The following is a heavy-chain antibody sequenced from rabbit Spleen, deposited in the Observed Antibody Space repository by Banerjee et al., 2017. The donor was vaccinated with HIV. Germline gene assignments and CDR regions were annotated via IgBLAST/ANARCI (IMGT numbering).Heavy chain of an antibody. CDR2: INAVTGKA. D-gene: IGHD1-1*01. V-gene: IGHV1S45*01. Sequence: QEQLVESGGGLVRPEGSLKLSCTASGFSFSNKAVMGWVRQAPGRGLQWIACINAVTGKAVYATWAKGRFTFSKTSSTTVTLQMTSLTDADTATYFCARDTSSSFSSYGMDLWGPGTLVTVS. CDR1: GFSFSNKAV. CDR3: ARDTSSSFSSYGMDL. J-gene: IGHJ6*01.